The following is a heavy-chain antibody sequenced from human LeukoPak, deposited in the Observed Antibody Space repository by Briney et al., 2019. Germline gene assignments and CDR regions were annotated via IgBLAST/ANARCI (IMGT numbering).Heavy chain of an antibody. J-gene: IGHJ4*02. Sequence: GGSLRLSCAASGFTFSSYAMHWVRQAPGKRLERVAVISYDGSNKYYADSVKGRFTISRDNSKNTLYLQMNSLRAEDTAVYYCAKDQDSSDVFDYWGQGTLVTVSS. V-gene: IGHV3-30*04. CDR1: GFTFSSYA. CDR3: AKDQDSSDVFDY. CDR2: ISYDGSNK. D-gene: IGHD3-22*01.